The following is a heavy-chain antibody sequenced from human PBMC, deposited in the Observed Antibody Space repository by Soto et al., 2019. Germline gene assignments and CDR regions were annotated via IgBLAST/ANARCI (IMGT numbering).Heavy chain of an antibody. CDR3: AKSPLGYCSGGSCYPPHYFDY. D-gene: IGHD2-15*01. J-gene: IGHJ4*02. CDR1: GFTFSNYA. CDR2: VGGRGDST. Sequence: EVQLLDSGGGLVQPGGSLRLSCAASGFTFSNYAMSWVRQAPGKGLEWVSGVGGRGDSTYYADSVKGRFTISGDNSKDTLYLQMNSLRAEDTAVYYCAKSPLGYCSGGSCYPPHYFDYWGQGTLVTVSS. V-gene: IGHV3-23*01.